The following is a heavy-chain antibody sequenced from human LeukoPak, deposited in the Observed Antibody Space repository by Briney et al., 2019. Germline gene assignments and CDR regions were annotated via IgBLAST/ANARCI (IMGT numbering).Heavy chain of an antibody. V-gene: IGHV3-21*01. J-gene: IGHJ4*02. CDR2: ISSSSSSI. Sequence: GSLRLSCAASGFTFSSYSMTWVRQAPGKGLEWVSSISSSSSSIYYADSVKGRFTISRDNAKNSLYLQMNSLRAEDTAVYYCARALRITMIVVVPVFDYWGQGTLVTVSS. D-gene: IGHD3-22*01. CDR1: GFTFSSYS. CDR3: ARALRITMIVVVPVFDY.